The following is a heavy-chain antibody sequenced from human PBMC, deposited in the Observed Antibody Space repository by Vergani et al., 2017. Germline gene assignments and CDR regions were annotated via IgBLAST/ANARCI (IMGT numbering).Heavy chain of an antibody. Sequence: DVQLVESGGGLVKPGGSLRLSCAASGFTFSSYSMNWVRQAPGKGLEWVSSISSSSSYIYYADSVKGRFTISRDNAKNSLYLQMNSLRAEDTAVYYCARDFSLGEWELLRDYFDYWGQGTLVTVSS. V-gene: IGHV3-21*01. CDR1: GFTFSSYS. D-gene: IGHD1-26*01. CDR2: ISSSSSYI. J-gene: IGHJ4*02. CDR3: ARDFSLGEWELLRDYFDY.